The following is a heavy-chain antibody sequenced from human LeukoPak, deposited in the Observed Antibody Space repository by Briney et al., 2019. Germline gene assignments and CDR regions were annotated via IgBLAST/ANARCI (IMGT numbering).Heavy chain of an antibody. J-gene: IGHJ4*02. CDR3: VRDIGYGDY. V-gene: IGHV3-7*01. CDR2: IKQDGSEK. D-gene: IGHD5-12*01. Sequence: GGSLRLSCAASKFTFSTYGMTWVRQAPGKGPEWVASIKQDGSEKYYEDPVKGRFTISRDNAKNSLFLQMNSLRGEDTAVYYCVRDIGYGDYWGQGTLVTVSS. CDR1: KFTFSTYG.